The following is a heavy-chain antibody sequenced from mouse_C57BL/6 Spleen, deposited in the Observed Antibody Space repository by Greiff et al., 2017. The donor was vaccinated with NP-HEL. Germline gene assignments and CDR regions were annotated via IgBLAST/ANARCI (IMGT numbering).Heavy chain of an antibody. J-gene: IGHJ3*01. D-gene: IGHD2-1*01. CDR2: IDPENGDT. CDR1: GFNIKDDY. V-gene: IGHV14-4*01. Sequence: EVQLQQSGAELVRPGASVKLSCTASGFNIKDDYMHWVKQRPEQGLEWIGWIDPENGDTEYASKFQGKATITADTSSNTAYLQLSSLTSEDTAVYYCTTVIYYGNPWFAYWGQGTLVTVSA. CDR3: TTVIYYGNPWFAY.